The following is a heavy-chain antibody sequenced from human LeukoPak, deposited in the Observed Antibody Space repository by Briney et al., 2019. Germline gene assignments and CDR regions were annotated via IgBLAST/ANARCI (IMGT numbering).Heavy chain of an antibody. Sequence: PSETLSLTCTVSGGSISSSSYYWGWIRQPPGKGLEWIGSIYYSGSTYYNPSLKSRVTISVDTSKNQFFLKLSSVTAADTAVYYCARHTGIPLRGGGFYYYMDVWGKGTTVTISS. J-gene: IGHJ6*03. CDR3: ARHTGIPLRGGGFYYYMDV. CDR1: GGSISSSSYY. D-gene: IGHD2-2*02. V-gene: IGHV4-39*07. CDR2: IYYSGST.